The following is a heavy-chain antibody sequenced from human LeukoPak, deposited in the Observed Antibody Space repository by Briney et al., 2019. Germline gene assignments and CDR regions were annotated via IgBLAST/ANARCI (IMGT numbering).Heavy chain of an antibody. CDR3: ASAYASYDFWSGYENFDF. D-gene: IGHD3-3*01. CDR1: GIRFTTHW. J-gene: IGHJ4*02. CDR2: IRQDGGEK. V-gene: IGHV3-7*01. Sequence: GGSLRLSCAASGIRFTTHWMNWVRQAPGKGLEWVASIRQDGGEKKYVDSVKGRFTISRDLTQNSLFLQMNSLRAEDTAVYYCASAYASYDFWSGYENFDFWGQGTLVTVSS.